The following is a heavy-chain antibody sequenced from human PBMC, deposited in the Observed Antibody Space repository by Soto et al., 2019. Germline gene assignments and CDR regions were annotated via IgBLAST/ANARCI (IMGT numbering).Heavy chain of an antibody. CDR2: ISSSGSS. Sequence: QVQLQESGPGLVKPSQTLSLTCTVSGGSISSGDSYWSWIRQPPGKGLEWIGYISSSGSSYYNPSLKSRITISVDTSKNQFSLKLGSVTAADSSVYSCAGSFMGWFDPWGQGTLVTVSS. CDR1: GGSISSGDSY. J-gene: IGHJ5*02. CDR3: AGSFMGWFDP. D-gene: IGHD3-10*01. V-gene: IGHV4-30-4*01.